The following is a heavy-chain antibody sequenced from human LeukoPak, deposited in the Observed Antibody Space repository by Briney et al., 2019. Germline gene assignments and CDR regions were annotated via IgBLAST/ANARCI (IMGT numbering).Heavy chain of an antibody. D-gene: IGHD5-12*01. Sequence: SETLSLTCTVSGGSISSYYWCWIRQPPRQGLEWIGYIYYSGSTNYNPSLKSRVTLSVDTSKSQFSLKLSSVTAADTAVYYCARVGYSGYGYYFDNWGQGTLVTVSS. CDR2: IYYSGST. CDR3: ARVGYSGYGYYFDN. J-gene: IGHJ4*02. CDR1: GGSISSYY. V-gene: IGHV4-59*01.